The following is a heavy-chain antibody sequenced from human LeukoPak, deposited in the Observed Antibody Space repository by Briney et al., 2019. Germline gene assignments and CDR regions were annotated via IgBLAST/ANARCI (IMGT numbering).Heavy chain of an antibody. CDR3: AKDIRFLEWEGYYGMDV. J-gene: IGHJ6*02. CDR2: ISWNSGSI. D-gene: IGHD3-3*01. V-gene: IGHV3-9*01. CDR1: GFTFDDYA. Sequence: GGSLRLSCAASGFTFDDYAMHWVRQAPGKGLEGVSGISWNSGSIGYADSVKGRFTISRDNAKNSLYLQMNSLRAVDTALYYCAKDIRFLEWEGYYGMDVWGQGTTVTVSS.